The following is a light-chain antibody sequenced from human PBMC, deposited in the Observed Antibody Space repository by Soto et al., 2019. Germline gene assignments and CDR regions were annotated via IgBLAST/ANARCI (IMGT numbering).Light chain of an antibody. Sequence: EIVLTQSPATLSLSPGDRATLSCRASQSVSSYLVWYQQKPGQAPRLLIFDASNRATGIPARFSGSGSGTDFTLTISSLEPEDFAVYYCQQRDNWPTFGQGTRLEIK. CDR1: QSVSSY. V-gene: IGKV3-11*01. CDR3: QQRDNWPT. J-gene: IGKJ5*01. CDR2: DAS.